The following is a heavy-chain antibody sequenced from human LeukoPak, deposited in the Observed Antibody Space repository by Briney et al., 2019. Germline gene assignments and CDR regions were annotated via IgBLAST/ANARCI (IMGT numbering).Heavy chain of an antibody. V-gene: IGHV3-30*04. J-gene: IGHJ4*02. D-gene: IGHD3-22*01. CDR1: GFTFSSYA. CDR3: ARPYYYDSSGLGY. CDR2: ISYDGSNK. Sequence: GGSLRLSCAASGFTFSSYAMHWVRKAPGKGLEWVAVISYDGSNKYYADSVKGRFTISRDNSKNTLYLQMNSLRDEDTAVYYCARPYYYDSSGLGYWGQGTLVTVSS.